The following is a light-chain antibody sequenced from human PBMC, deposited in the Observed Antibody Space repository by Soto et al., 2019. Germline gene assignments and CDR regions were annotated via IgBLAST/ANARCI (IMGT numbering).Light chain of an antibody. Sequence: EIVLTQSPATLSVSPGQGATLSCRASQAIDNNLAWYQQKPGQSPRLLIYRASTRAPGTPARFSGGGAGTEFTLTISSLQSEDLAVYACQQYNNWPQTFGKGTKLEI. V-gene: IGKV3-15*01. CDR1: QAIDNN. CDR2: RAS. CDR3: QQYNNWPQT. J-gene: IGKJ2*01.